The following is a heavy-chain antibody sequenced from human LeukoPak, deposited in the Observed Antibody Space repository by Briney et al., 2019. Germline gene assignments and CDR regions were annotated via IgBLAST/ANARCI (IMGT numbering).Heavy chain of an antibody. CDR3: VRHYYDSGTAKGYFQH. J-gene: IGHJ1*01. D-gene: IGHD3-10*01. Sequence: SETLSLTCAVYGGSFSGYYWSWIRQPPGKGLGWIGEINHSGSTNYNPSLKSRVTISVDTSKNQFSLNLNSLTTADTAVYYCVRHYYDSGTAKGYFQHWGQGTLVTVSS. V-gene: IGHV4-34*01. CDR2: INHSGST. CDR1: GGSFSGYY.